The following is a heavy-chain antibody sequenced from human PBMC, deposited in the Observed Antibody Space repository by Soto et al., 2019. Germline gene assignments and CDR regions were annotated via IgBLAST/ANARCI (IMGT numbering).Heavy chain of an antibody. V-gene: IGHV3-21*01. J-gene: IGHJ4*02. D-gene: IGHD1-1*01. CDR2: ICPISSYI. CDR1: GFTFSSYS. Sequence: EVQLVESGGGLVKPGGSLRLSCAASGFTFSSYSMNWVRQAPGKGLEWVSSICPISSYIYYADSLRGRFTISRDNXXXXXXXXXXXXXXXXXXXXXXXXVSGRLERHSDLYYWGQGTLVTVSS. CDR3: XXVSGRLERHSDLYY.